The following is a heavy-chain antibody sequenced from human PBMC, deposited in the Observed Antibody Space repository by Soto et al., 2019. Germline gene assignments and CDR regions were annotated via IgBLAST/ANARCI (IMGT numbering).Heavy chain of an antibody. CDR2: IIPILGKA. CDR3: VGGNAFDI. Sequence: GASVKVSCTPSGYTFTSYGISWGRQAPGQGLEWMGRIIPILGKANYAQKFQGRVTITADKSTSTAYMELSSLRSEDTAVYYCVGGNAFDIWGQGTMVTVS. V-gene: IGHV1-69*04. J-gene: IGHJ3*02. D-gene: IGHD3-10*01. CDR1: GYTFTSYG.